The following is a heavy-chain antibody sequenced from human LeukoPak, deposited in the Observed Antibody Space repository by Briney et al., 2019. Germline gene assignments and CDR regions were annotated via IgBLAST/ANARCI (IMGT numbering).Heavy chain of an antibody. CDR1: GGSLSSYY. CDR3: ARAPGLSSGWKINYYYYGMDV. CDR2: IYYSGST. J-gene: IGHJ6*02. Sequence: SETLSLTCTVSGGSLSSYYWSWIRQPPGKGLEWIGYIYYSGSTNYNPSLKSRVTISVDTSKKQFSLKLSSVTAADTAVYYCARAPGLSSGWKINYYYYGMDVWGQGTTVTVSS. D-gene: IGHD6-19*01. V-gene: IGHV4-59*01.